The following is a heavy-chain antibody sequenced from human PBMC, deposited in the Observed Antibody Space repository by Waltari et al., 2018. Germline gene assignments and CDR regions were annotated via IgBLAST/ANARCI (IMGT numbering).Heavy chain of an antibody. D-gene: IGHD3-16*01. CDR3: ANSPGGGLRRDPYWYFDL. J-gene: IGHJ2*01. CDR2: ISGRGGST. CDR1: GFTFSSYA. V-gene: IGHV3-23*01. Sequence: EVQLLESGGGLVQPGGSLRLSCAASGFTFSSYAMSWVRQAPGKGLEWVSAISGRGGSTYYADSVKGRFTISRDNSKNTLYLQMNSLRAEDTAVYYCANSPGGGLRRDPYWYFDLWGRGTLVTVSS.